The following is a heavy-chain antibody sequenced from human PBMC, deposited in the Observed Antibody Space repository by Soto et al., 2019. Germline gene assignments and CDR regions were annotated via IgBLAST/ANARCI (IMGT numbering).Heavy chain of an antibody. CDR3: ARGSYYTSGTVHRPYDY. J-gene: IGHJ4*02. CDR1: GFTFSIYA. D-gene: IGHD3-10*01. Sequence: EVRLVESGGDLVQPGGSLRLSCAASGFTFSIYAMHWVRQAPGKGLEYVSAISYDGTITYYADSVKGRFTISRDDSRNTVYLQMGSLTPEDMAVYYCARGSYYTSGTVHRPYDYWGQGTLVTVSS. V-gene: IGHV3-64*07. CDR2: ISYDGTIT.